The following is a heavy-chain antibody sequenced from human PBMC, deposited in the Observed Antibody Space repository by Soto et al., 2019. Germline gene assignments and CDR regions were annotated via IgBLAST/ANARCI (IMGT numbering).Heavy chain of an antibody. CDR2: IIPIFGTA. J-gene: IGHJ4*02. Sequence: QVQLVQSGAEVKKPGSSVKVSCKASGGTFSSYAISWVRQAPGQGLEWMGGIIPIFGTANYAQKFQGRVTITADESTSTAYMELSSLRSEDTAVYYCATKRGYCSGGSCYYYFDYWGQGTLVTVSS. V-gene: IGHV1-69*12. CDR3: ATKRGYCSGGSCYYYFDY. CDR1: GGTFSSYA. D-gene: IGHD2-15*01.